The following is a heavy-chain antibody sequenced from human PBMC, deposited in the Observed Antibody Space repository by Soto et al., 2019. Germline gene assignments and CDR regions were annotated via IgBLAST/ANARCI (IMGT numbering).Heavy chain of an antibody. J-gene: IGHJ4*02. CDR2: IWYDGSNK. CDR3: ARDTYYYDSSGSFDY. D-gene: IGHD3-22*01. CDR1: GFTFSSYG. V-gene: IGHV3-33*01. Sequence: GGSLILSCAASGFTFSSYGMHWVRQAPGKGLEWVAVIWYDGSNKYYADSVKGRFTISRDNSKNTLYLQMNSLRAEDTAVYYCARDTYYYDSSGSFDYWGQGTLVTVSS.